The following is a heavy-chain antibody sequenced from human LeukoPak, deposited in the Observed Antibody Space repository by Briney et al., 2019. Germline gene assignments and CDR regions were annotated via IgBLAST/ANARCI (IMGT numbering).Heavy chain of an antibody. CDR3: ARLKLLWSNYFDY. CDR1: GFTFRSYW. CDR2: IKQDGSEK. J-gene: IGHJ4*02. Sequence: PGGSLRLSCAASGFTFRSYWMSWVRQAPGKGLEWVANIKQDGSEKYYVDSVKGRFTISRDNAKNSLYLQMNSLRAEDTAVYYCARLKLLWSNYFDYWGQGTLVTVSS. D-gene: IGHD2-2*01. V-gene: IGHV3-7*01.